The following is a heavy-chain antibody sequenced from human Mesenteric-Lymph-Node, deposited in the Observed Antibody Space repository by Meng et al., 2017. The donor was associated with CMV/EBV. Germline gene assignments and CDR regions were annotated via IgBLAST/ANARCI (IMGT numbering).Heavy chain of an antibody. CDR2: INPSGGST. CDR3: ARDYCSSTSCVVDY. J-gene: IGHJ4*02. CDR1: GYNLNSYY. V-gene: IGHV1-46*02. D-gene: IGHD2-2*01. Sequence: SGYNLNSYYMHWVRQAPGQGLEWMGKINPSGGSTSYAQKFQGRVTMTRDTSTSTVYMELSSLRSEDTAVYYCARDYCSSTSCVVDYWGQGTLVTVSS.